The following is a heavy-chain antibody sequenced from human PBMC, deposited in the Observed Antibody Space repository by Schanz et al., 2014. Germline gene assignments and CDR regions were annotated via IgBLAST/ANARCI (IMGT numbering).Heavy chain of an antibody. CDR1: GYTFTAYG. CDR2: INPNSGDT. J-gene: IGHJ4*02. CDR3: ARGYGDSPTDF. D-gene: IGHD4-17*01. V-gene: IGHV1-2*04. Sequence: VQSVHSGTEVQKLGASVKVSCQTSGYTFTAYGINWVRQAPGQGLEWMGWINPNSGDTNYAQKFQGWVTMTRDTSISTAYMELSSLRSEDTAVYYCARGYGDSPTDFWGQGTLVNVSS.